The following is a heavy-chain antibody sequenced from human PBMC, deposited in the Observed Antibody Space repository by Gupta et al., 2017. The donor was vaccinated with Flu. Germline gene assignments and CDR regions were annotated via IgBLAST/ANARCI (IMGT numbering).Heavy chain of an antibody. Sequence: EVQQMESGGGVVQPGGSQRISCAASGFTFRPNTLHWVRQAPGKGLGGVSTVCGWGESTFYADSVKGRFTVARDYFKSTAYLQMNTLRADDTAVYHCAKGGHRCPFDYWGQGILVTVSS. CDR3: AKGGHRCPFDY. CDR2: VCGWGEST. D-gene: IGHD4/OR15-4a*01. CDR1: GFTFRPNT. V-gene: IGHV3-23*01. J-gene: IGHJ4*02.